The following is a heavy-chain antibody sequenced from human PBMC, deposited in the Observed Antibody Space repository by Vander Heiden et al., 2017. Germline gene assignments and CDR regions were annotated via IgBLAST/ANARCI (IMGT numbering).Heavy chain of an antibody. J-gene: IGHJ2*01. D-gene: IGHD2-2*01. V-gene: IGHV4-34*01. CDR3: AREGPAAPRRYFDL. Sequence: QVQLQQWGAGLLKPSETLSVTGAVYGGSFSGYYWSWIRQPPGKGLEWIGEINHSGSTNSNPSLKSRVTISVDTSKNQFSLKLSSVTAADTAVYYCAREGPAAPRRYFDLWGRGTLVTVSS. CDR2: INHSGST. CDR1: GGSFSGYY.